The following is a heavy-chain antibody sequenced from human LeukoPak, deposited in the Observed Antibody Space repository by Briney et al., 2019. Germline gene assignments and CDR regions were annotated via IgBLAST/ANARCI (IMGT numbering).Heavy chain of an antibody. CDR3: ARENPSGYYNRPIDY. CDR2: IYYSGSI. D-gene: IGHD3-22*01. CDR1: GASISSYY. J-gene: IGHJ4*02. V-gene: IGHV4-59*01. Sequence: SETLSLTCTVSGASISSYYWSWIRQPPGKGLEWVGDIYYSGSIKYNPSLKSRVTMSVDTSKNQFSLKLSSVTAADTAIYYCARENPSGYYNRPIDYWGQGTLVTVSS.